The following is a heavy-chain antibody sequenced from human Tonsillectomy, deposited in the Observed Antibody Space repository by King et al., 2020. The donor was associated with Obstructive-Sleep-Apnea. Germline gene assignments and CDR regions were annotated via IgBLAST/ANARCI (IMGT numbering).Heavy chain of an antibody. CDR3: VRDRYWAFDW. D-gene: IGHD2-8*02. J-gene: IGHJ4*02. CDR2: ISETSRTI. Sequence: VQLVESGGGLVQPGGSLRLACEASGFDFYSYSMNWVRQAPGEGLELVSYISETSRTIYYAASVRGRFTISRENAKSSLYLQMNSLRAEDTAMYFCVRDRYWAFDWWGQGTLVTVSS. V-gene: IGHV3-48*04. CDR1: GFDFYSYS.